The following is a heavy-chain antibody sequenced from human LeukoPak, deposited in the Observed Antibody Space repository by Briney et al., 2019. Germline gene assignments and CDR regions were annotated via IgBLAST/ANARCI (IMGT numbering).Heavy chain of an antibody. CDR1: GFTFSDYS. CDR2: ISDTGHAI. V-gene: IGHV3-48*02. CDR3: AKDRVDY. J-gene: IGHJ4*02. Sequence: GGSLRLSCAASGFTFSDYSMDWVRQTPGGGLEWVSYISDTGHAIYYADSVKGRFIISRDNAKNSLYLQMNSLRDEDTAVYYCAKDRVDYWGQGTLVTVSS.